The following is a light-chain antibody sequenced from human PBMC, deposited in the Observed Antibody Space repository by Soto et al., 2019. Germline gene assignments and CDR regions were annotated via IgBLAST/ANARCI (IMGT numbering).Light chain of an antibody. CDR2: EVS. CDR3: SSYTSSSTPYV. V-gene: IGLV2-14*01. Sequence: QSALTQPPSVSWSPGQSITISCTETSSDVGGYKYVSWYQQHPGKAPKLMIYEVSNRPSGVSNRFSGSKSGNTASLTISGLQAEDEADYYCSSYTSSSTPYVFGTGTKVTVL. CDR1: SSDVGGYKY. J-gene: IGLJ1*01.